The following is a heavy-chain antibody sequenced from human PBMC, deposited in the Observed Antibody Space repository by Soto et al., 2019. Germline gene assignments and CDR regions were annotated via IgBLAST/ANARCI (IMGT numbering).Heavy chain of an antibody. CDR1: GVTCSTYG. D-gene: IGHD3-22*01. Sequence: PGVSLRLSCAASGVTCSTYGIHWVRQAPGKGLEWVAVISYDGSNKYYADSVKGRFTISRVNSKNTLYLQMNSLRAEDTAVYYCAKDRGYYDSSGYSDFDYWGQGTLVTVS. CDR3: AKDRGYYDSSGYSDFDY. J-gene: IGHJ4*02. V-gene: IGHV3-30*18. CDR2: ISYDGSNK.